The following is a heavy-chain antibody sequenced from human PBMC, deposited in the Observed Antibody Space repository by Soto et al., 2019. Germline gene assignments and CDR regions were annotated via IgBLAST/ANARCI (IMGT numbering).Heavy chain of an antibody. V-gene: IGHV1-46*01. D-gene: IGHD5-12*01. CDR3: ARGSGGEKATIEAFDY. J-gene: IGHJ4*02. CDR2: INPNGGST. CDR1: GYTFTTYY. Sequence: QVQLVQSGAEVKNPGASVKVSCKASGYTFTTYYMHWVRQAPGQGLEWMGIINPNGGSTTDAQKFQGRVSMTRDTSTSTVYMELSSLRSEDTAVYYCARGSGGEKATIEAFDYWGQGTLVTVSS.